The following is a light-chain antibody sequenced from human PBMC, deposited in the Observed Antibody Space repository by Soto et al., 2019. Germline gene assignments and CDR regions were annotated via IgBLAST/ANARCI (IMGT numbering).Light chain of an antibody. J-gene: IGKJ1*01. V-gene: IGKV1-5*01. CDR3: QQYNSYSWT. Sequence: DIQMTQAPSTLSASVWDRVTITCRASQSISYWLAWYQQKPGKAPNLLIYDASNLESGVPSRFSGSGFGTEFTLTISSLQPDDFATYYCQQYNSYSWTFGQGTKVDLK. CDR1: QSISYW. CDR2: DAS.